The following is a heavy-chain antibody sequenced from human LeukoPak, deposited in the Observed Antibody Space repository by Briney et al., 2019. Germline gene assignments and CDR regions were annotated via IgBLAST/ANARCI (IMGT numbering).Heavy chain of an antibody. CDR2: INHSGST. V-gene: IGHV4-34*01. Sequence: SETLSPTCAVYGGSFSGYYWSWIRQPPGKGLEWIGEINHSGSTNYNPSLKSRVTISVDTSKNQFSLKLSSVTAADTAVYYCARAFYGSGGHDYWGQGTLVTVSS. CDR3: ARAFYGSGGHDY. CDR1: GGSFSGYY. D-gene: IGHD3-10*01. J-gene: IGHJ4*02.